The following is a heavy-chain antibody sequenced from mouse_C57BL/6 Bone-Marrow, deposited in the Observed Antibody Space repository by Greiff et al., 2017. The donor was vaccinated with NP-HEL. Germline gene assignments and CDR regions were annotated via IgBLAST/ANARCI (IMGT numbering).Heavy chain of an antibody. CDR3: ARREGGYPAWFAY. D-gene: IGHD2-2*01. J-gene: IGHJ3*01. CDR2: FHPYNDDT. CDR1: GYTFTTYP. V-gene: IGHV1-47*01. Sequence: VKLQESGAELVKPGASVKMSCKASGYTFTTYPIEWMKQNHGKSLEWIGNFHPYNDDTKYNEKFKGKATLTVDKSSSTVYLELSRLTSDDSAVYYGARREGGYPAWFAYWGQGTLVTVSA.